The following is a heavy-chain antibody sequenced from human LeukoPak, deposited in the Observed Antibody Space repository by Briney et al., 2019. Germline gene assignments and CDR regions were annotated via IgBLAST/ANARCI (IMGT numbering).Heavy chain of an antibody. CDR2: ISSGSGTI. CDR1: GFTFGSYS. J-gene: IGHJ4*02. Sequence: GGSLRVSCAASGFTFGSYSMNWVRQAPGKGLEWVSYISSGSGTIYYADSVKGRFTISRDNAKNSLYLQMNSLRDEDTAVYYCARVNGYYYGSGSYGIDYWGQGTLVTVSS. D-gene: IGHD3-10*01. V-gene: IGHV3-48*02. CDR3: ARVNGYYYGSGSYGIDY.